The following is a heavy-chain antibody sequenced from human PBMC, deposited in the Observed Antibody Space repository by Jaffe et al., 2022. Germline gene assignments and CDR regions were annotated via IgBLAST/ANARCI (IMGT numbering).Heavy chain of an antibody. CDR1: GFSLSTSGMC. V-gene: IGHV2-70*01. D-gene: IGHD5-12*01. CDR3: ARAIYSGYDYFWFDP. J-gene: IGHJ5*02. CDR2: IDWDDDK. Sequence: QVTLRESGPALVKPTQTLTLTCTFSGFSLSTSGMCVSWIRQPPGKALEWLALIDWDDDKYYSTSLKTRLTISKDTSKNQVVLTMTNMDPVDTATYYCARAIYSGYDYFWFDPWGQGTLVTVSS.